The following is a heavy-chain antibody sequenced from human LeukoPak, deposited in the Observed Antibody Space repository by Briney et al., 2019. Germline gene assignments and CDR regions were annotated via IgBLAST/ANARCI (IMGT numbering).Heavy chain of an antibody. Sequence: PSQTLSLTCTVSGGSISSSSYYWGWIRQPPGKGLEWIGSIYYSGSTYYNPSLKSRVTISVDTSKNQFSLKLSSVTAADTAVYYCARVYYYGSGSGTFDYWGQGTLVTVSS. CDR1: GGSISSSSYY. J-gene: IGHJ4*02. D-gene: IGHD3-10*01. CDR3: ARVYYYGSGSGTFDY. V-gene: IGHV4-39*07. CDR2: IYYSGST.